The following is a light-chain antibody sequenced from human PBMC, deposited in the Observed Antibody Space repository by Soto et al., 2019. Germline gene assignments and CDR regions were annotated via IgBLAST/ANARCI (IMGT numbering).Light chain of an antibody. CDR3: QQHSHWPPWT. CDR2: GAS. J-gene: IGKJ1*01. Sequence: EVVLTQSPATLSLSPGERATLSCRASENVRTFVDWYQQKPGQAPRLLIYGASNRATGILARFSGSGSGTDFTLTISNLEPEDFAVYYCQQHSHWPPWTFGQGTKVDIK. V-gene: IGKV3-11*01. CDR1: ENVRTF.